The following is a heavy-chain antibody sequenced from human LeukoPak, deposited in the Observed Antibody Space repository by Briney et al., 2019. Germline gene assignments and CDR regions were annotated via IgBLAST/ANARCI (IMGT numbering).Heavy chain of an antibody. Sequence: GGSLRLSCVASGLTFNTYPMAWVRQAPGKGLEWVSRISGSGDTTYYTDSVRGRFTISGDNSKNKVFLQMSSLRAEDTAIYFCATDSNPFDFWGQGTLVTVSS. CDR3: ATDSNPFDF. V-gene: IGHV3-23*01. CDR2: ISGSGDTT. J-gene: IGHJ4*02. CDR1: GLTFNTYP. D-gene: IGHD6-13*01.